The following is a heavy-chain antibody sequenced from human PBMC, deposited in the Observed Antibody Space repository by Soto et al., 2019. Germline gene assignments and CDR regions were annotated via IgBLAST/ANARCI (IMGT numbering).Heavy chain of an antibody. J-gene: IGHJ4*02. CDR1: GFTFSSYA. Sequence: QVQLVESGGGVVQPGRSLRLSCAASGFTFSSYAMHWVRQAPGKGLEWVAVISYDGSNKYYADSVKGRFTISRDNXKXTXCLQMNSLRAEDTAVYYCARDDRVRSSGYFRLGIDYWGQGTLVTVSS. D-gene: IGHD3-22*01. V-gene: IGHV3-30-3*01. CDR2: ISYDGSNK. CDR3: ARDDRVRSSGYFRLGIDY.